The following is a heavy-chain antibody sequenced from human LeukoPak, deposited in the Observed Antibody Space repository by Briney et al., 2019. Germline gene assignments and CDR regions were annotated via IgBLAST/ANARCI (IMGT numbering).Heavy chain of an antibody. V-gene: IGHV1-3*01. CDR1: GYTFTSYA. Sequence: AASVKVSCKAPGYTFTSYAMHWVRQAPGQRLEWMGWINAGNGNTKYSQKFQGRVTITRDTSASTAYMELSSLRSEDTAVYYCARELIVGGFDPWGQGTLVTVSS. J-gene: IGHJ5*02. CDR3: ARELIVGGFDP. D-gene: IGHD1-26*01. CDR2: INAGNGNT.